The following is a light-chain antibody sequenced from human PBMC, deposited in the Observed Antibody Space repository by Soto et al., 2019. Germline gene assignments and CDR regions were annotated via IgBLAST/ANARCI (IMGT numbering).Light chain of an antibody. CDR2: WAS. J-gene: IGKJ4*01. V-gene: IGKV4-1*01. CDR1: QRFLYSSNNKNY. Sequence: DNGRSQFTKYLAVSLGERGTINCKASQRFLYSSNNKNYLAWYQQKPGQPPKLLIYWASTRESGVPVRFSGSGSGTDFTLTISSLQAEDVTLYCCQDSSIILHRFCGVAKVAIK. CDR3: QDSSIILHR.